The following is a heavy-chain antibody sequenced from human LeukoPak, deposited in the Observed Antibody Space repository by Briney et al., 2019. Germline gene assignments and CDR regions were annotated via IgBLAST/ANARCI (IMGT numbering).Heavy chain of an antibody. D-gene: IGHD3-22*01. V-gene: IGHV4-59*01. CDR3: ARGQDYYDSSVLGY. J-gene: IGHJ4*02. CDR1: GGSISSYY. Sequence: SETLSLTCTVSGGSISSYYWSWIRQPPGKGLEWIGYIYYSGSTNYNPSLKSRVTISVDTSKNQFSLRLSSVTAADTAVYYCARGQDYYDSSVLGYWGQGTLVTVSS. CDR2: IYYSGST.